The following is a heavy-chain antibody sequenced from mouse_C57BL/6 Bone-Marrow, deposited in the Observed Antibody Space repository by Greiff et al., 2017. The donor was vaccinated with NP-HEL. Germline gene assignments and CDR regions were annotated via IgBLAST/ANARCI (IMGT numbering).Heavy chain of an antibody. CDR2: IWWDDDK. CDR1: GFSLSTFGMG. V-gene: IGHV8-8*01. J-gene: IGHJ2*01. D-gene: IGHD2-4*01. Sequence: QVTLNESGPGILQPSQTLSLTCSFSGFSLSTFGMGVGWIRQPSGKGLEWLAHIWWDDDKYYNPALKSLLTISKDTAKNHVFLKITNVNTADTATYYGARIRNYDYDVYYFDYWGQGTTLTVSS. CDR3: ARIRNYDYDVYYFDY.